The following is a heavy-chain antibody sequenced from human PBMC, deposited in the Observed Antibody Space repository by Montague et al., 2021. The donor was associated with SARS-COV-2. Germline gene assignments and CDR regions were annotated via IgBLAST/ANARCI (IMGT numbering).Heavy chain of an antibody. J-gene: IGHJ4*02. CDR1: GFSLSTSGMC. V-gene: IGHV2-70*01. CDR2: IDWDDDK. Sequence: PALVKSTQTLTLTCTFSGFSLSTSGMCVSWIRQPPGKALEWLALIDWDDDKYYSTSLKTRLTISKDTSENQVVLTMTNMDPVDTATYYCATTIYDYVWGTRVEFDYWGQGTLVTVSS. CDR3: ATTIYDYVWGTRVEFDY. D-gene: IGHD3-16*01.